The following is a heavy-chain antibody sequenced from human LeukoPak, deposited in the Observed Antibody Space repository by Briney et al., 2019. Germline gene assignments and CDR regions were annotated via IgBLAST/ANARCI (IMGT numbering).Heavy chain of an antibody. CDR2: LIHSRTT. J-gene: IGHJ5*02. V-gene: IGHV4-34*12. CDR1: GASFSGYY. CDR3: ARSGRGVITA. Sequence: AETLSLTCAVYGASFSGYYGSGLRQPPGEGAQCSWELIHSRTTHYHPSLTSRVTISADTSNSQFSLKLSSVTASDTAVYYCARSGRGVITAWGQGTLVTVSS. D-gene: IGHD3-10*01.